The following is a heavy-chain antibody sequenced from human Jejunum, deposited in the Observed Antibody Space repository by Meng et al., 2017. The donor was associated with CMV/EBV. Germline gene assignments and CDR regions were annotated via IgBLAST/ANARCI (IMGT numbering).Heavy chain of an antibody. D-gene: IGHD4-23*01. J-gene: IGHJ4*02. CDR2: IRYDGSNK. CDR1: GFTFSSYG. V-gene: IGHV3-30*02. CDR3: ANYGGNSPYY. Sequence: SCAASGFTFSSYGMHWVRQAPGKGLEWVAFIRYDGSNKYYVDSVKGRFTISRDNSKNTLYLQMNSLRAEDTAVYYCANYGGNSPYYWGQGTLVTVSS.